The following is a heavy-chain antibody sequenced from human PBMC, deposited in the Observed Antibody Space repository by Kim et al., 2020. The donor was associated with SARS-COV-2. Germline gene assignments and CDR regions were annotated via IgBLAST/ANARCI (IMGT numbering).Heavy chain of an antibody. V-gene: IGHV1-69*13. Sequence: SVKVSCKASGGTFSSYAISWVRQAPGQGLEWMGGIIPIFGTANYAQKFQGRVTITADESTSTAYMELSSLRSEDTAVYYCARSLGRITYYYDSSGYLAYYGMDVWGQGTTVTVSS. J-gene: IGHJ6*02. D-gene: IGHD3-22*01. CDR1: GGTFSSYA. CDR3: ARSLGRITYYYDSSGYLAYYGMDV. CDR2: IIPIFGTA.